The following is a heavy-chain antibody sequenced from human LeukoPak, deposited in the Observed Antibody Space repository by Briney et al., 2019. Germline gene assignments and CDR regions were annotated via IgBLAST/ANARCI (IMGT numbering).Heavy chain of an antibody. CDR3: AGGPTDYDYVWGSYRLDY. CDR1: GFTFSSYG. Sequence: GGSLRLSCAASGFTFSSYGMHWVRQAPGKGLEWVAVIWYDGSNKYYADSVKGRFTISRDNSKNTLYLQMNSLRAEDTAVYYCAGGPTDYDYVWGSYRLDYWGQGTLVTVSS. J-gene: IGHJ4*02. D-gene: IGHD3-16*02. V-gene: IGHV3-33*01. CDR2: IWYDGSNK.